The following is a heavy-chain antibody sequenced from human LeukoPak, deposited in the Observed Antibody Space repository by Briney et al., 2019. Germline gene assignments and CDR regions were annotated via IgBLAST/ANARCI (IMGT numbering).Heavy chain of an antibody. Sequence: GGSLRLSCAASGFTFSDYYMSWIRQAPGKGLEWVSYISSSGSTIYYADSVKGRFTISRDNAKNSLYLQMNSLRAEDTAVYYCASLHDFWSGYYTGISNYFDYWGQGTLVTVSS. V-gene: IGHV3-11*04. CDR2: ISSSGSTI. D-gene: IGHD3-3*01. CDR3: ASLHDFWSGYYTGISNYFDY. J-gene: IGHJ4*02. CDR1: GFTFSDYY.